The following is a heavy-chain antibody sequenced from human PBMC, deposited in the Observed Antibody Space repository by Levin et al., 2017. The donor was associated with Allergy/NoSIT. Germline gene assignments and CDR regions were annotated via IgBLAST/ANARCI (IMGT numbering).Heavy chain of an antibody. CDR3: ANRDY. Sequence: LSLTCAASGFTFDDYAMHWVRQAPGKGLEWVSGISWNSGSIGYADSVKGRFTISRDNAKNSLYLQMNSLRAEDTALYYCANRDYWGQGTLVTVSS. CDR1: GFTFDDYA. CDR2: ISWNSGSI. V-gene: IGHV3-9*01. J-gene: IGHJ4*02.